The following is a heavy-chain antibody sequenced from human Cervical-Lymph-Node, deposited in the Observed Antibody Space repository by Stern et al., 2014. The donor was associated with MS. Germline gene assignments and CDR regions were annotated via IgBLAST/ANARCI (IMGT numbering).Heavy chain of an antibody. D-gene: IGHD2-8*01. J-gene: IGHJ5*02. V-gene: IGHV1-3*01. CDR2: INAGNGDT. CDR1: GYTFTSYT. Sequence: QDQLVQSGAEVKKPGASVKVSCKASGYTFTSYTFHWVRQAPGQRLEWMGWINAGNGDTQYSQNFQDRVTITRDTSASTAYMELGSLRSEDTALYYCAIRYCANGVCHSWFDPWGQGTLVTVSS. CDR3: AIRYCANGVCHSWFDP.